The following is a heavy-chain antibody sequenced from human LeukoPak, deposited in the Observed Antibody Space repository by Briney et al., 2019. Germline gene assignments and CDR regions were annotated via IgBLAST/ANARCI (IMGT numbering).Heavy chain of an antibody. CDR3: ARVDSSGYPTFDY. Sequence: SVKVSCKASGYTFTGYYMHWVRQAPGQGLEWMGGIIPIFGTANYAQKFQGRVTITTDESTSTAYMELSSLRSEDTAVYYCARVDSSGYPTFDYWGQGTLVTVSS. CDR1: GYTFTGYY. CDR2: IIPIFGTA. D-gene: IGHD3-22*01. J-gene: IGHJ4*02. V-gene: IGHV1-69*05.